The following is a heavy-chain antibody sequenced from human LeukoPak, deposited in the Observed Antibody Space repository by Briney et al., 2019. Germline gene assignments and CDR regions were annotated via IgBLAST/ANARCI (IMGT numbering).Heavy chain of an antibody. D-gene: IGHD3-9*01. CDR2: ISYDGSNK. V-gene: IGHV3-30-3*01. J-gene: IGHJ4*02. Sequence: PGRSLRLSCAASGFTFSSYAMHWVRQAPGKGLEWVAVISYDGSNKYYADSVKGRFTISRDNSKNTLYLQMNSLRAEDTAVYYCAREGDILTGYWGYYFDYWGQGTLVTVSS. CDR1: GFTFSSYA. CDR3: AREGDILTGYWGYYFDY.